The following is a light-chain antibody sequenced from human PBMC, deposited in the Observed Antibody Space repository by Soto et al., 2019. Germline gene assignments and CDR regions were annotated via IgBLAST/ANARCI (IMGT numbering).Light chain of an antibody. J-gene: IGKJ1*01. CDR1: QTIGGW. V-gene: IGKV1-5*03. Sequence: DIQMTQSPSTLSASVGDRVTITCRASQTIGGWLAWFQQKPGKAPNLLIYGVSSVESGVPSRFSGSGSRTTFTLTITNLQPDDFATYYCQQYADYSWTFGQGTKVEGK. CDR2: GVS. CDR3: QQYADYSWT.